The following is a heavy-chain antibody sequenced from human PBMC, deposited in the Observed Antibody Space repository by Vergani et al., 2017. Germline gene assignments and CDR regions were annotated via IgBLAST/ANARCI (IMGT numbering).Heavy chain of an antibody. D-gene: IGHD3-10*01. J-gene: IGHJ3*02. CDR2: INHSGST. V-gene: IGHV4-34*01. Sequence: QVQLQQCGAGLLKPSETLSLTCAVYGGSFSGYYWSWIRQPPGKGLEWIGEINHSGSTNYNPSLKSRVTISVDTSKNQFSLKLSSVTAADTAVYYCARGSMVRGVIIKPRAFDIWGQGTMVTVSS. CDR1: GGSFSGYY. CDR3: ARGSMVRGVIIKPRAFDI.